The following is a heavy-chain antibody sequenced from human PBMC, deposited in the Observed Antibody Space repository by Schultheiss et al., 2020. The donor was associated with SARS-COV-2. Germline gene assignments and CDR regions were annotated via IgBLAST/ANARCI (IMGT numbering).Heavy chain of an antibody. V-gene: IGHV4-59*01. J-gene: IGHJ6*03. CDR2: IYYSGST. CDR1: GGSFSGYY. Sequence: SQTLSLTCAVYGGSFSGYYWSWIRQPPGKGLEWIGYIYYSGSTNYNPSLKSRVTISVDTSKNQFSLKLSSVTAADTAVYYCARGVPTYYYYYMDVWGKGTTVTVSS. CDR3: ARGVPTYYYYYMDV.